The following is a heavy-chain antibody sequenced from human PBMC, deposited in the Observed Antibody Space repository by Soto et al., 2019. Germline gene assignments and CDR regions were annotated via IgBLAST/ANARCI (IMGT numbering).Heavy chain of an antibody. CDR3: ARVGYCTNGVCYPSYFDY. V-gene: IGHV1-2*02. J-gene: IGHJ4*02. D-gene: IGHD2-8*01. Sequence: GASVKVSCKASGYTFTGYYMHWVRQAPGQGLEWMGWINPNSGGTNYAQKFQGRVTMTRDTYISTAYMELSRLRSDDTAVYYCARVGYCTNGVCYPSYFDYWGQGTLVTVSS. CDR1: GYTFTGYY. CDR2: INPNSGGT.